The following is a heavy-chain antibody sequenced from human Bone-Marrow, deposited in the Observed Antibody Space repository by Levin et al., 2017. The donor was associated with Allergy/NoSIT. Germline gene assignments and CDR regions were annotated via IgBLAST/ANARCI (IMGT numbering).Heavy chain of an antibody. CDR3: AKHLCIVGTTCFYFDS. Sequence: GGSLRLSCAASGFTFINYGMSWVRQAPGKGLEWVSTITASSGATYYADSVRGRFTISRDNSKNTLYLQVDSLRTEDTAVYYCAKHLCIVGTTCFYFDSWGQGSLVTVSS. CDR1: GFTFINYG. J-gene: IGHJ4*02. V-gene: IGHV3-23*01. D-gene: IGHD1-26*01. CDR2: ITASSGAT.